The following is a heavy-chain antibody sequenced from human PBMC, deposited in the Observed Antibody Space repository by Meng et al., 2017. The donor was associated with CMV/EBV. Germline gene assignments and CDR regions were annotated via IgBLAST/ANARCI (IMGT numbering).Heavy chain of an antibody. D-gene: IGHD6-19*01. J-gene: IGHJ6*02. CDR1: GFSFDNYA. V-gene: IGHV3-23*01. CDR3: AEGVYSSGYYYYGMDV. CDR2: ISGSGGSR. Sequence: GESLKISCVGSGFSFDNYAMSWVRQAPGKGLEWVSTISGSGGSRYYADSVKGRFTISRDNSKNTLYLQMNSLRTEDTAVYYCAEGVYSSGYYYYGMDVWGQGTTVTVSS.